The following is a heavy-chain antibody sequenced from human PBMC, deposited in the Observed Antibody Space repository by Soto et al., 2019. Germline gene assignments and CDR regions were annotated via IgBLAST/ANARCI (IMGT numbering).Heavy chain of an antibody. J-gene: IGHJ5*02. Sequence: SVKVSFKASGSSFISSSINWVRQAPGQGLEWMGGIIPMFGTTNYAQKLQGRVTLTADESTSTAYMEMTDLRSEDTAVYYCAEGGGGYDTWGQGTLVTVSS. CDR2: IIPMFGTT. CDR3: AEGGGGYDT. D-gene: IGHD3-22*01. V-gene: IGHV1-69*13. CDR1: GSSFISSS.